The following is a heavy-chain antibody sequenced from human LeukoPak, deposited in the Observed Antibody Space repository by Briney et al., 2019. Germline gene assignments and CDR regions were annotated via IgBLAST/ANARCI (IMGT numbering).Heavy chain of an antibody. J-gene: IGHJ6*03. CDR2: YPGDSDT. D-gene: IGHD1-26*01. Sequence: GESLKISCKGSGYSFTSYWIGWVRQMPGKGLEWMAIYPGDSDTRYSPSFQGQVTISADKSITTAYLQWSSLKASDTAMYYCARQLVEIVGATVNYYYYYYMDVWGKGTTVTISS. V-gene: IGHV5-51*01. CDR3: ARQLVEIVGATVNYYYYYYMDV. CDR1: GYSFTSYW.